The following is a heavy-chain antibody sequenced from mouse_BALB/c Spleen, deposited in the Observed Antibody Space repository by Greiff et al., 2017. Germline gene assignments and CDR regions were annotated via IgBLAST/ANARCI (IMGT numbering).Heavy chain of an antibody. CDR3: ASFLDYAMDY. V-gene: IGHV5-6*01. J-gene: IGHJ4*01. CDR2: ISSGGSYT. CDR1: GFTFSSYG. Sequence: EVKVVESGGDLVKPGGSLKLSCAASGFTFSSYGMSWVRQTPDKRLEWVATISSGGSYTYYPDSVKGRFTISRDNAKNTLYLQMSSLKSEDTAMYYCASFLDYAMDYWGQGTSVTVSS.